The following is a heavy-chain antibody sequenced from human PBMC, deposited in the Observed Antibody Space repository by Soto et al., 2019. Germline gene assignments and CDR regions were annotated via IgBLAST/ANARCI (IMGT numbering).Heavy chain of an antibody. Sequence: PSETLSLTCTVSGGSISSSSYYWGWIRQPPGKGLEWIGSIYYSGSTYYNPSLKSRVTISVDTSKNQFSLKLSSVTAADTAVYYCARLYAGGIAAAGGSLVDYWGQGTLVTVSS. CDR2: IYYSGST. CDR1: GGSISSSSYY. V-gene: IGHV4-39*01. CDR3: ARLYAGGIAAAGGSLVDY. J-gene: IGHJ4*02. D-gene: IGHD6-13*01.